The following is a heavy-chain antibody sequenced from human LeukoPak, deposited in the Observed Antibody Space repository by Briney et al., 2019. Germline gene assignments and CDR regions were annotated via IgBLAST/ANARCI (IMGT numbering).Heavy chain of an antibody. CDR1: GFTFSSYA. D-gene: IGHD2-2*02. CDR2: ISGSGGST. CDR3: AKNPSPLDPAAINGYFNP. J-gene: IGHJ2*01. V-gene: IGHV3-23*01. Sequence: GGSLRLSCAASGFTFSSYAMSWVRQAPGKGLEWVSAISGSGGSTYYADSVKGRFTISRDNSKNTLYLQMNSLRAEDTAVYYCAKNPSPLDPAAINGYFNPWARGTLFT.